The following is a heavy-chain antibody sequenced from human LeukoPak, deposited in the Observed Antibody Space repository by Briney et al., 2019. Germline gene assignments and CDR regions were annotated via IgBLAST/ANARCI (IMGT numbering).Heavy chain of an antibody. Sequence: PGGSLRLSCSASGFTFSSYAMHWVRQAPGKGLEWVAVISYDGSNKYYADSVKGRFTISGDNSKNTLYLQMNSLRAEDTAVYYCARDRGGYSYCEAYAFDIWGQGTMVTVSS. CDR1: GFTFSSYA. V-gene: IGHV3-30-3*01. D-gene: IGHD5-18*01. J-gene: IGHJ3*02. CDR2: ISYDGSNK. CDR3: ARDRGGYSYCEAYAFDI.